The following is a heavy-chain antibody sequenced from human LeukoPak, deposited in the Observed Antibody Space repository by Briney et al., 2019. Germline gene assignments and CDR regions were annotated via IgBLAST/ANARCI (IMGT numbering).Heavy chain of an antibody. CDR2: ISSSSSTI. CDR3: AGACGRLPNYFDF. Sequence: GGSLRLSCAASGFTFSSYSMNWVRQAPGKGLEWVSYISSSSSTIYYADTVKGRFTISRDNAKNSLYLQMNSLRAEDTAVYYCAGACGRLPNYFDFTGQGTLVTVSP. CDR1: GFTFSSYS. V-gene: IGHV3-48*01. J-gene: IGHJ4*02. D-gene: IGHD5-18*01.